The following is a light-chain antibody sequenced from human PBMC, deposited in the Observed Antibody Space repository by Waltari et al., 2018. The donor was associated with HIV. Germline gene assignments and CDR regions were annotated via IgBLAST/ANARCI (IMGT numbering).Light chain of an antibody. V-gene: IGLV1-47*01. CDR2: RNN. Sequence: QSMLTQPPSASGTPGQRVTISCSGSSSNIGSNYVYWYQQVPGTAPKVLIYRNNPRPSGAPDRFSGSKSGTAASLAISGLRSEDEADYYCAAWDDSLSGWVFGGGTKLTVL. J-gene: IGLJ3*02. CDR1: SSNIGSNY. CDR3: AAWDDSLSGWV.